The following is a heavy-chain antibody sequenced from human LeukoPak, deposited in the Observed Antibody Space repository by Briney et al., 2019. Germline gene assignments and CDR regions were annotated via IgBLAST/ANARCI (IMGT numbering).Heavy chain of an antibody. J-gene: IGHJ4*02. CDR1: GFTFSSYA. D-gene: IGHD6-13*01. V-gene: IGHV3-23*01. CDR2: ISGSGDST. CDR3: AKTRPLDSSSWSHGDY. Sequence: GGSLRLSCAASGFTFSSYAMSWVRQAPGKGLEWVSAISGSGDSTYYGDSVKGRFTISRDNSKNTLYLQMNSLRAEDRAVYYCAKTRPLDSSSWSHGDYWGQGTLVTVSS.